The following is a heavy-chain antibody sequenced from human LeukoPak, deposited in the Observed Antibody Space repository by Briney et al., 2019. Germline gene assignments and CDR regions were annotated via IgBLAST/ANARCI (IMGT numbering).Heavy chain of an antibody. V-gene: IGHV3-30-3*01. Sequence: GGSLRLSCAASGFTFSSYAMHWVRQAPGKGLEWVAVISYDGSNKYYADSVKGRFTISRDNSKNTLYLQMNSLRAEDTAVYYCARDTYSSSSEVGDFDYWGQGTLVTVSS. CDR3: ARDTYSSSSEVGDFDY. D-gene: IGHD6-6*01. J-gene: IGHJ4*02. CDR2: ISYDGSNK. CDR1: GFTFSSYA.